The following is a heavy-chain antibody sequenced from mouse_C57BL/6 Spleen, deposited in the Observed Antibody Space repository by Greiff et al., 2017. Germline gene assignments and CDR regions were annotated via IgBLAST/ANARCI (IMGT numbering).Heavy chain of an antibody. V-gene: IGHV1-55*01. CDR2: IYPGSGST. Sequence: QVQLQQPGAELVKPGASVKMSCKASGYTFTSYWITWVKQRPGQGLEWIGDIYPGSGSTNYNEKFKSKATLTVDTSSSTAYMQLSSLTSEDSAVYYCAREETTVVAFDYWGQGTTLTVSS. CDR3: AREETTVVAFDY. D-gene: IGHD1-1*01. CDR1: GYTFTSYW. J-gene: IGHJ2*01.